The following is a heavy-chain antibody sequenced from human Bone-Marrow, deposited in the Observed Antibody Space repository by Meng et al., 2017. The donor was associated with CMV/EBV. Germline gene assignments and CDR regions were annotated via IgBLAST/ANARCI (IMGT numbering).Heavy chain of an antibody. Sequence: SETLSLTCPVSGGSISDYYWTWIRQPPGKGLEWIGYIFYTGSTNYNPSLKSRVTIPVDTSKNQFSLKLSTVTAADTAVYYCARGQRIFGVLKFDYWGQGTLVTVSS. D-gene: IGHD3-3*01. CDR3: ARGQRIFGVLKFDY. J-gene: IGHJ4*02. CDR1: GGSISDYY. V-gene: IGHV4-59*12. CDR2: IFYTGST.